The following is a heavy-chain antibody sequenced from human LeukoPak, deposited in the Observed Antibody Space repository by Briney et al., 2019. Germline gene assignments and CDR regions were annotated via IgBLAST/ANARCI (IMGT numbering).Heavy chain of an antibody. D-gene: IGHD3-10*01. J-gene: IGHJ5*02. CDR1: GGSISSYY. CDR3: ARGHQLLWFGELLSFDP. Sequence: SETLSLTCTASGGSISSYYWSWIRQPPGKGLEWIGYIYYSGSTNYNPSLKSRVTISGDTSKNQFSLKLSSVTAADTAVYYCARGHQLLWFGELLSFDPWGQGTLVTVSS. V-gene: IGHV4-59*01. CDR2: IYYSGST.